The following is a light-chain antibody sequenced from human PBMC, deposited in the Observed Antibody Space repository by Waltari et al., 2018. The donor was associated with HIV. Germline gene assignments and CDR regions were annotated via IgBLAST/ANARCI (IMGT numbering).Light chain of an antibody. V-gene: IGLV1-47*01. Sequence: QSVLTQPPSASGTPGQRVTTSCSGSSPTIGSNDVSCYPQPPGTAPKLLIYRNNQGPLGVPDRFSGSKSGTSASLAISGLRSEDEADYYCAAWDDSLSGWVFGGGTKLTVL. CDR1: SPTIGSND. CDR2: RNN. CDR3: AAWDDSLSGWV. J-gene: IGLJ3*02.